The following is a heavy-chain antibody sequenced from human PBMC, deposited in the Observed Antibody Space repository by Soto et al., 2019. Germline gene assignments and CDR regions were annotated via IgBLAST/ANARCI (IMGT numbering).Heavy chain of an antibody. V-gene: IGHV1-8*01. CDR2: MNPNSGNT. D-gene: IGHD2-2*01. Sequence: GASVKVSCKASGYTFTSYDINWVRQATGQGLDWMGWMNPNSGNTGYAQKFQGRVTMTRNTSISTAYMELSSLRSEDTAVYYCARGDIVLVPAAISSDWFDPWGQGTLVTVSS. CDR3: ARGDIVLVPAAISSDWFDP. J-gene: IGHJ5*02. CDR1: GYTFTSYD.